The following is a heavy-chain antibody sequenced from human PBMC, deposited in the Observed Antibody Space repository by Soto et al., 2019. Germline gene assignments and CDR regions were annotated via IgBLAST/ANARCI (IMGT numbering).Heavy chain of an antibody. D-gene: IGHD1-26*01. CDR1: GFTFSSYW. V-gene: IGHV3-7*05. CDR2: IKQDGSEK. J-gene: IGHJ5*02. Sequence: EVQLVESGGGLVKPGGSLRLSCAASGFTFSSYWMSWVRQAPGKGLEWVANIKQDGSEKYYVDSVKGRFTISRDKAKNSLYLQINSLRAKVTAVYYCARVSMGGIPPAWFDTWGQGTLVTVSS. CDR3: ARVSMGGIPPAWFDT.